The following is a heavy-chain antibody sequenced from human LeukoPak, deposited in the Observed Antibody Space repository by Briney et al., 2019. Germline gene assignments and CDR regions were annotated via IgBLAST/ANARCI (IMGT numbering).Heavy chain of an antibody. Sequence: QSGGSLRPSCAASGFTLSSYEMNWVRQAPGKGPEWDSYISSSGGGMLYADSVKGRFTISRDNAKNSLSLQMSSLRAEDTAVYYCARDLYGSGGDAFDMWGQGTMVTVSS. CDR3: ARDLYGSGGDAFDM. CDR2: ISSSGGGM. CDR1: GFTLSSYE. J-gene: IGHJ3*02. D-gene: IGHD3-10*01. V-gene: IGHV3-48*03.